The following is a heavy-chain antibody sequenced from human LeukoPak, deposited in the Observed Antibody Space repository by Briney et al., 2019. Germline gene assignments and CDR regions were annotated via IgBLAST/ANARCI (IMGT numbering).Heavy chain of an antibody. CDR1: GFTFSSYG. Sequence: PGGPLRLSCVASGFTFSSYGIHWVRQAPGKGLEWVAVIWYDGSNKYYADSVKGRFTISRDNSKNTLYLQMNSLRAEDTALYYCARELSPVVKYYFEYWGQGTLVTVSP. V-gene: IGHV3-33*01. D-gene: IGHD3-22*01. CDR2: IWYDGSNK. J-gene: IGHJ4*02. CDR3: ARELSPVVKYYFEY.